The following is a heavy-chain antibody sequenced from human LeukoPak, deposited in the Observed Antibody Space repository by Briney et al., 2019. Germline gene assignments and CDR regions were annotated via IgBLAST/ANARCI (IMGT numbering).Heavy chain of an antibody. CDR3: ATTPIFGVVYYYMDV. D-gene: IGHD3-3*02. CDR2: INPSGGST. Sequence: ASVKVSCKASGYTFTSYYMHWVRQAPGQGLEWMGIINPSGGSTNYAQKFQGRVTITADESTSTAYMELSSLRSEDTAVYYCATTPIFGVVYYYMDVWGKGTTVTVSS. CDR1: GYTFTSYY. J-gene: IGHJ6*03. V-gene: IGHV1-46*01.